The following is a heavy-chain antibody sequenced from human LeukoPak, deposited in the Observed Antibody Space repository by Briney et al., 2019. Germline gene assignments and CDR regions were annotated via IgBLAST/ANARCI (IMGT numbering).Heavy chain of an antibody. Sequence: GGSLRLSCAASGFTFSSYSMKWVRQAPGKGLEWVSYISSSSSTIYYADSVKGRFTISRDNAKNSLYLQMNSLRAEDTAVYYCAREWGQRTDAFDIWGQGTMVTVSS. CDR2: ISSSSSTI. D-gene: IGHD1-26*01. V-gene: IGHV3-48*01. CDR1: GFTFSSYS. J-gene: IGHJ3*02. CDR3: AREWGQRTDAFDI.